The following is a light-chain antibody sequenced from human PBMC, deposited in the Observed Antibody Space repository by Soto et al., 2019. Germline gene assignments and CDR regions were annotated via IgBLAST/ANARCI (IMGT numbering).Light chain of an antibody. J-gene: IGKJ4*01. V-gene: IGKV3-11*01. CDR1: QSVNSY. Sequence: EIVLTQSPATLSLSPGERATLSCRASQSVNSYLAWYQRKLGQAPRLLITDASIMATVIPARISGSGSGTDFTLTISSLEPEDFAVYFCQQRSTWPRITFGGGTKVEIK. CDR3: QQRSTWPRIT. CDR2: DAS.